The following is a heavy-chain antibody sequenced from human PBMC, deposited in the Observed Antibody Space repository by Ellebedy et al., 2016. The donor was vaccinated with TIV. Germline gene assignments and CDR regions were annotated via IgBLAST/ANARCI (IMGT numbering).Heavy chain of an antibody. Sequence: ASVKVSCXVSGYTLTELSMHWVRQAPGKGLEWMGGFDPEDGETIYAQKFQGRVTMTEDTSTDTAYMELSSLRSEDTAVYYCARDCGGDCYSMVENYYYYGMDVWGQGTTVTVSS. J-gene: IGHJ6*02. CDR3: ARDCGGDCYSMVENYYYYGMDV. V-gene: IGHV1-24*01. CDR1: GYTLTELS. D-gene: IGHD2-21*02. CDR2: FDPEDGET.